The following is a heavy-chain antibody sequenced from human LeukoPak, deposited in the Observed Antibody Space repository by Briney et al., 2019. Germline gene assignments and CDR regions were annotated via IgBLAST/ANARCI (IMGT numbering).Heavy chain of an antibody. Sequence: KPGGSLRLSCAASGFTFSDYYMSWIRQAPGKGREWVSYISSSSTHTNYADSVKGRFTISRDNAKNSLYLQMNSLRAEDTAVYYCAREEEQWLVLGAFDIWGQGTMVTVSS. CDR3: AREEEQWLVLGAFDI. D-gene: IGHD6-19*01. CDR2: ISSSSTHT. CDR1: GFTFSDYY. V-gene: IGHV3-11*05. J-gene: IGHJ3*02.